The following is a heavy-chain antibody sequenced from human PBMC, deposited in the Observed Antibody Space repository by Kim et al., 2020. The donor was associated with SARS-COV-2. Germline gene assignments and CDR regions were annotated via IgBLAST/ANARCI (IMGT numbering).Heavy chain of an antibody. J-gene: IGHJ4*02. D-gene: IGHD3-22*01. V-gene: IGHV1-69*13. Sequence: SVKVSCKASGGTFSSYAISWVRQAPGQGLEWMGGIIPIFGTAKYAQKFQARVTITADESTSTAYMELSSLRSEDTAVYYCARDGYYDSSGSQGYYFDYWGQGTLVTGSA. CDR1: GGTFSSYA. CDR3: ARDGYYDSSGSQGYYFDY. CDR2: IIPIFGTA.